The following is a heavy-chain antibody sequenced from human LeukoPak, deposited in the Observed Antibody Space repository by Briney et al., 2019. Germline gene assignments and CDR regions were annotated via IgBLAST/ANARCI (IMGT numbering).Heavy chain of an antibody. D-gene: IGHD3-22*01. CDR1: GFTFSSYA. V-gene: IGHV3-23*01. CDR2: ISGSGGST. J-gene: IGHJ4*02. Sequence: GGSLRLSCAASGFTFSSYAMSWVRQAPGKGLEWVSAISGSGGSTYYADSVKGRFTISRDNSKNTLYLQMNSLRAEDTAVYYCAKDNTRITMTQPFDYWGQGTLVTVSS. CDR3: AKDNTRITMTQPFDY.